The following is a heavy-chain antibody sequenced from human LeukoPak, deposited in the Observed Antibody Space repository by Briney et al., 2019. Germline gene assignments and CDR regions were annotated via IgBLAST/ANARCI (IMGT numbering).Heavy chain of an antibody. CDR3: AKLAPFLNALDI. D-gene: IGHD3-3*01. CDR2: ISWNSGSI. Sequence: PGGSLRLSCAASGFTFDDYAMHWVRQAPGKGLEWVSGISWNSGSIGYADSVKGRFTISRDNAKNSLYLQMNSLRAEDMALYYCAKLAPFLNALDIWGQGTMVTVSS. V-gene: IGHV3-9*03. CDR1: GFTFDDYA. J-gene: IGHJ3*02.